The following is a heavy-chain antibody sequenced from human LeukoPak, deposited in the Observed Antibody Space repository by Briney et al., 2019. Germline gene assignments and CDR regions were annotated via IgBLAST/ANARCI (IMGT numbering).Heavy chain of an antibody. CDR3: ARGFYYDTTYYYYFDY. V-gene: IGHV3-30*03. CDR1: GFTFSSYG. D-gene: IGHD3-22*01. Sequence: GGSLRLSCAASGFTFSSYGMHWVRQAPGKGLEWVAVISYDGSNKYYADSVKGRFTISRDNGKNSLYLQMNSLRTEDTALYYCARGFYYDTTYYYYFDYWGQGTLVTVSS. CDR2: ISYDGSNK. J-gene: IGHJ4*02.